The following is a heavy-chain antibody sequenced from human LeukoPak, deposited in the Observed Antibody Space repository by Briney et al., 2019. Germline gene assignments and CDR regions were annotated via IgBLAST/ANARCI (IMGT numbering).Heavy chain of an antibody. J-gene: IGHJ4*02. CDR3: ARDGLLLRSSYYDILTGYYTNY. CDR1: GYTFTSYG. D-gene: IGHD3-9*01. V-gene: IGHV1-18*01. Sequence: ASVKVSCKASGYTFTSYGISWVRQAPGQGLEWMGWISAYNGNTNYAQKLQGRVTMTTDTSTSTAYTELRSLRSDDTAVYYCARDGLLLRSSYYDILTGYYTNYWGQGTLVTVSS. CDR2: ISAYNGNT.